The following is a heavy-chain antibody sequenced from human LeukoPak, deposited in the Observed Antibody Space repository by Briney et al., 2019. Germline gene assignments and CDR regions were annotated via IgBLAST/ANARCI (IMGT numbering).Heavy chain of an antibody. D-gene: IGHD6-19*01. CDR2: INPNSGGT. J-gene: IGHJ4*02. CDR1: GYTFTSYA. V-gene: IGHV1-2*02. Sequence: GASVKVSCKASGYTFTSYAMNWVRQAPGQGLEWMGWINPNSGGTNYAQKFQGRVTMTRDTSISTAYMELSRLRSDDTAVFYCATSSGWKSNIDYWGQGTLVTVSS. CDR3: ATSSGWKSNIDY.